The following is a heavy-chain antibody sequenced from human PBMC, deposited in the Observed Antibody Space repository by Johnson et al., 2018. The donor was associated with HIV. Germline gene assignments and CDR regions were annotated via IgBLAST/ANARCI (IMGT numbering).Heavy chain of an antibody. D-gene: IGHD3-10*02. J-gene: IGHJ1*01. CDR1: GFSFNDYA. CDR2: IKQDGSET. Sequence: VQLVESGGGVVQPGRSLRLSCSASGFSFNDYAMHWVRQAPGKGLEWVASIKQDGSETSYVDSVKGRFIISRDNAKNSLFLQMNSLRAGDTALYYCVSVVELGDNVRGLLGLRWAMWG. CDR3: VSVVELGDNVRGLLGLRWAM. V-gene: IGHV3-7*01.